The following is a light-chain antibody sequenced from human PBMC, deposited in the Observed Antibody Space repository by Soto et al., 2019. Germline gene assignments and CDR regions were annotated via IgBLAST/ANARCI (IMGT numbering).Light chain of an antibody. CDR3: QHYKRYSEA. J-gene: IGKJ1*01. CDR1: QTISSW. Sequence: DIQMTQSPSTLSGSVGDRVTITCRASQTISSWLAWYQQKPGKAPKLLIYKASTLKSGVPSRFSGSGSGTEFTLTLSSLQPDEFATYYCQHYKRYSEAFGQGTKVELK. V-gene: IGKV1-5*03. CDR2: KAS.